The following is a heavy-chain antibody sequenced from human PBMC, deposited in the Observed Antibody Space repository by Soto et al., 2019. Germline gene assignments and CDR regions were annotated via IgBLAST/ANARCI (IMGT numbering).Heavy chain of an antibody. CDR1: GDSISGSY. CDR2: VYYTGST. D-gene: IGHD6-19*01. J-gene: IGHJ4*02. CDR3: ARSVAVPGAHIDY. V-gene: IGHV4-59*01. Sequence: ETLSLTCSVSGDSISGSYWSWIRQSPGKGLEWLGYVYYTGSTNYSPSLRSRVSISVDTSKNEFSLRLSSVTAADTAVYFCARSVAVPGAHIDYWGQGTQVTVSS.